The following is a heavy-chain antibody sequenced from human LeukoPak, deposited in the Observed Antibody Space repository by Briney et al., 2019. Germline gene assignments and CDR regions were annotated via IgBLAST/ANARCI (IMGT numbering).Heavy chain of an antibody. CDR2: INPHNDES. D-gene: IGHD2/OR15-2a*01. J-gene: IGHJ2*01. V-gene: IGHV1-2*02. Sequence: ASVRLSCKASGFTVTGYYIHWVRQAPGQGLEWMGWINPHNDESKYAQKFHDRVTMTNEKSISTASMELSRLKSDDTAVYFCARAGNSRYFDLWGRGTLVIVSS. CDR1: GFTVTGYY. CDR3: ARAGNSRYFDL.